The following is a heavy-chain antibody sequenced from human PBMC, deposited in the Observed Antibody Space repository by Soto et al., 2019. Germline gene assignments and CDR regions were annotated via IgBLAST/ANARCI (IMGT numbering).Heavy chain of an antibody. J-gene: IGHJ4*02. CDR2: IIPIFGTA. V-gene: IGHV1-69*13. Sequence: SVKVSCKASGGTFSSYAISWVRQAPGQGLEWMGGIIPIFGTANYAQKFQGRVTITADESTSTAYMELSSLRSEDTAVYYCARDYGERNFYFDYWGQGTLVTVSS. D-gene: IGHD4-17*01. CDR1: GGTFSSYA. CDR3: ARDYGERNFYFDY.